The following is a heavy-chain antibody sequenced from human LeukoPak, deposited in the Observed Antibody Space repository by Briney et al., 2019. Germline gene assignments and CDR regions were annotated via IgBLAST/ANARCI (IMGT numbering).Heavy chain of an antibody. CDR1: GGSISSGDYY. Sequence: SETLSLTCTVSGGSISSGDYYWSWIRQPPGKGLEWIGYIYYSGSTYYNPSLKSRVTISVDTSKNQFSLKLSSVTAADTAVYYCARGNWSWGDYAFDIWGQGTMVTVSS. CDR3: ARGNWSWGDYAFDI. V-gene: IGHV4-30-4*01. CDR2: IYYSGST. J-gene: IGHJ3*02. D-gene: IGHD1-1*01.